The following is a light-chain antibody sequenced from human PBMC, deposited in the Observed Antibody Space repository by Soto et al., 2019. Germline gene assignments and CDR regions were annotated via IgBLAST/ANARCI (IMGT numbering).Light chain of an antibody. V-gene: IGLV4-69*01. CDR1: SGQSSYA. CDR2: LDSDGSH. J-gene: IGLJ1*01. CDR3: QTWGTGIHYV. Sequence: QLVLTQSPSASASMGASVKHTCTVSSGQSSYAIAWHQQQPEKGPRYLMKLDSDGSHNKGDGIPDRFSGSSSGAERYLTISSLQSEDEADYYCQTWGTGIHYVFGTGTKVTVL.